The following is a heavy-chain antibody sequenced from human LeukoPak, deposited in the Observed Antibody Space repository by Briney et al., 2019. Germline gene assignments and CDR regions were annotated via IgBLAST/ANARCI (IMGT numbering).Heavy chain of an antibody. J-gene: IGHJ3*02. V-gene: IGHV3-30*02. Sequence: GGSLRLSCAASGFTFSSYGMHWVRQAPGKGLEWVACIRYDGSNKYYADSVKGLFTMSRDNSKNMLYLQMNSLRAEDTAVYYCAKMRIVLVMFAPFDIWGQGTMVTVSS. CDR3: AKMRIVLVMFAPFDI. D-gene: IGHD3-22*01. CDR2: IRYDGSNK. CDR1: GFTFSSYG.